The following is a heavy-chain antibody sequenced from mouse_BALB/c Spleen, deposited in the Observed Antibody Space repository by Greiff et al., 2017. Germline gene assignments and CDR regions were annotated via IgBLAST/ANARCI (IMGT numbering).Heavy chain of an antibody. Sequence: VKLMESGPQLVRPGASVKISCKASGYSFTSYWMHWVKQRPGQGLEWIGMIDPSDSETRLNQKFKDKATLTVDKSSSTAYMQLSSPTSEDSAVYYCAREGIYYGGFAYWGQGTLVTVSA. D-gene: IGHD2-1*01. CDR3: AREGIYYGGFAY. J-gene: IGHJ3*01. CDR1: GYSFTSYW. CDR2: IDPSDSET. V-gene: IGHV1S126*01.